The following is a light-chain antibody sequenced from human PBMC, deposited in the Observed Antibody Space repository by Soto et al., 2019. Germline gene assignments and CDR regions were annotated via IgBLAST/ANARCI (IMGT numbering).Light chain of an antibody. CDR1: SSNIGNNY. CDR3: GTWDSSLSTVT. J-gene: IGLJ2*01. V-gene: IGLV1-51*01. CDR2: DNN. Sequence: QSVLTQPPSVSAAPGQKVTISCSGSSSNIGNNYVSWYQQFPGTAPKLLIYDNNKRPSGIPDRFSGYKSGTSATLGITGLQTGDEADYYCGTWDSSLSTVTFGGGTKLTVL.